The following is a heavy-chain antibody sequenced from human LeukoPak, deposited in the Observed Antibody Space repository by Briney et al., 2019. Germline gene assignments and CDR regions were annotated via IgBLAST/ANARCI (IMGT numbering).Heavy chain of an antibody. CDR1: GFTFGSDR. V-gene: IGHV3-74*01. Sequence: GGSLRLSCAASGFTFGSDRMHWVRQAPGKGLEGVSRMNSDGSSISYADSVKGRFTISRYNSKNTLYLQMKSLRDEDTAVYYRARVGYYDSSGYYAYLQHWGQGTLVTVSS. D-gene: IGHD3-22*01. CDR3: ARVGYYDSSGYYAYLQH. J-gene: IGHJ1*01. CDR2: MNSDGSSI.